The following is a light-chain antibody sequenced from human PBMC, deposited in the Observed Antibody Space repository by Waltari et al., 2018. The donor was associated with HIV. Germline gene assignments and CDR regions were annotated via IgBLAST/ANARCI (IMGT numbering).Light chain of an antibody. J-gene: IGLJ3*02. Sequence: QSLLTQPPSVSATPGQRITIPCTGNTSNIGAGHDAHWYRQLPATAPTLLLFANSNRPSGVPDRISGSKSTASASLAITGLQAEDEGYYYCQSSDIRLHGLWVFGGGTKVTVL. CDR3: QSSDIRLHGLWV. CDR1: TSNIGAGHD. V-gene: IGLV1-40*01. CDR2: ANS.